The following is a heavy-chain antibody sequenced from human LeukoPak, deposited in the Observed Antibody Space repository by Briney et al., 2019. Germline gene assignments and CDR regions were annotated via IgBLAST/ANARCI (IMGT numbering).Heavy chain of an antibody. CDR1: GFTFSSYW. J-gene: IGHJ4*02. D-gene: IGHD3-10*01. V-gene: IGHV3-74*01. CDR2: INTDGSST. CDR3: ARAWGYYGSGSSFFDY. Sequence: GGSLRLSCAASGFTFSSYWMHWVRQAPGKGLVWVSRINTDGSSTNYADSVKGRFTISRDNAKNTLYLQMNSLRAEDTAVYYCARAWGYYGSGSSFFDYWGQGTLVTVSS.